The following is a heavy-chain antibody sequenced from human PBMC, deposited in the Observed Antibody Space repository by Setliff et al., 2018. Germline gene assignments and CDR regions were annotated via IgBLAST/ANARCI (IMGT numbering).Heavy chain of an antibody. CDR2: ITGSGGGT. V-gene: IGHV3-23*01. CDR3: ARGGDYCGGECYIPPPDSY. J-gene: IGHJ4*02. CDR1: GFTFSSYA. Sequence: GGSLRLSCAASGFTFSSYAMSWVRQAPGKGLEWVSLITGSGGGTNYADSVKGRLTISRDNSKNTLYLQMNSLRPEDTAVYYCARGGDYCGGECYIPPPDSYWGQGTLVTVSS. D-gene: IGHD2-21*01.